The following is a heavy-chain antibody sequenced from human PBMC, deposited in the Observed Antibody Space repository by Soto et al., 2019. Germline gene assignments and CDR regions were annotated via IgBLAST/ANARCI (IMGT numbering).Heavy chain of an antibody. D-gene: IGHD1-1*01. CDR1: GYAFTTYG. Sequence: QVHLVQSGAEVKKPGASVKVSCKGSGYAFTTYGITWVRQAPGQGLEWMGWISAHNGNTNYAQKLQGRVTVTRDTSTSTAYMELRSRRSDDTAVYYCAGGRYGDYWGQGALVTVSS. CDR3: AGGRYGDY. J-gene: IGHJ4*02. V-gene: IGHV1-18*01. CDR2: ISAHNGNT.